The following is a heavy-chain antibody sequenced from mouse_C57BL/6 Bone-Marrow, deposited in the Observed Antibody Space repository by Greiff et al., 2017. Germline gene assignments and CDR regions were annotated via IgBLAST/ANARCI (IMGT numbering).Heavy chain of an antibody. Sequence: EVQLVQSGGGLVKPGGSLKLSCAASGFTFSDYGMHWVRQAPEKGLEWVAYISSGSSTIDYADTVKGRFTFTRDNAKNTLFLQMTSLRSEDTAMYYCAGERDEYDESWDFGGRGTGVTVT. CDR3: AGERDEYDESWDFGG. D-gene: IGHD2-4*01. CDR2: ISSGSSTI. J-gene: IGHJ1*03. CDR1: GFTFSDYG. V-gene: IGHV5-17*01.